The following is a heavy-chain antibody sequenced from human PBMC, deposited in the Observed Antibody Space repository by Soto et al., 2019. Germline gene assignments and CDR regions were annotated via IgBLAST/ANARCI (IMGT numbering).Heavy chain of an antibody. CDR3: ARGWLAVAGTHFDY. J-gene: IGHJ4*02. Sequence: GASVKVSCKASGYTFTSYDINWVRQATGQGLEWMGWMNPNSGNTGYAQKFQGRVTMTRNTSISTAYMELSSLRSEDTAVYYCARGWLAVAGTHFDYWGQGTLVTVSS. CDR1: GYTFTSYD. V-gene: IGHV1-8*01. D-gene: IGHD6-19*01. CDR2: MNPNSGNT.